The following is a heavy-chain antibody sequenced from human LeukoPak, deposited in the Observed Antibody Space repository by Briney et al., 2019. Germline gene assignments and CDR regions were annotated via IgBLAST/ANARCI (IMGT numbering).Heavy chain of an antibody. CDR3: AKNAVLYYYYGMDV. D-gene: IGHD1-1*01. Sequence: GGSLRLSCAASGFSFSSFGMHWVRQAPGKGLEWVAFIRNDGNNIRYADSVKGRFTISRDNSKNTLYLQMNSLKSEDTAVYYCAKNAVLYYYYGMDVWGQGTTVTVSS. V-gene: IGHV3-30*02. CDR2: IRNDGNNI. J-gene: IGHJ6*02. CDR1: GFSFSSFG.